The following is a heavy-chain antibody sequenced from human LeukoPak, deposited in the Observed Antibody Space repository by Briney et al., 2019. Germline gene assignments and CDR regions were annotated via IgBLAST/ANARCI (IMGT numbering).Heavy chain of an antibody. CDR3: ARGGGAF. D-gene: IGHD1-26*01. CDR1: GFTFSNYG. CDR2: IKPDGGEK. V-gene: IGHV3-7*01. Sequence: GGSLRLSCAVSGFTFSNYGMSWVRQAPGKGLEWVANIKPDGGEKHYVDSVKGRFTTSRDNAKSSLYLQMNSLRAEDTAMYYCARGGGAFWGQGTLVTVSS. J-gene: IGHJ4*02.